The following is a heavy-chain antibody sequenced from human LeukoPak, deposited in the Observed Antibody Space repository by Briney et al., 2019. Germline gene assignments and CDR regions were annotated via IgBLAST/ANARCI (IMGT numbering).Heavy chain of an antibody. CDR3: ARVIAVAGFGWYYFDY. Sequence: GASVKVSCKASGYTFTNYYIHWVRQAPGQGLECMGIINPSGGSTSYAQKFQGRVTMTRDMSTSTVYMQLSSLRSEDTAVYYCARVIAVAGFGWYYFDYWGQGTLVTVSS. CDR2: INPSGGST. J-gene: IGHJ4*02. D-gene: IGHD6-19*01. CDR1: GYTFTNYY. V-gene: IGHV1-46*01.